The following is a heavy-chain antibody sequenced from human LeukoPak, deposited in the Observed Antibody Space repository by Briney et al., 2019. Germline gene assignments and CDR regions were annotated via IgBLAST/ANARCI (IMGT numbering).Heavy chain of an antibody. CDR2: IYYSGST. CDR1: GGSVSGYY. CDR3: ARHSYYDLLTGHYDGYFFDY. J-gene: IGHJ4*02. Sequence: SETLSLTCTVSGGSVSGYYWSWIRQPPGKGPEWIGYIYYSGSTNYNPSLESRVTISVDTSKNQFSLKLGSVTAADTAVYYCARHSYYDLLTGHYDGYFFDYWGQGTLVTVSS. V-gene: IGHV4-59*08. D-gene: IGHD3-9*01.